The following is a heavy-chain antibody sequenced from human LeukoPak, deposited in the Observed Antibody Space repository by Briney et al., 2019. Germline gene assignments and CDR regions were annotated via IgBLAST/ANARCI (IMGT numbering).Heavy chain of an antibody. J-gene: IGHJ4*02. V-gene: IGHV4-34*01. CDR3: ARGGCSSSWYLGY. D-gene: IGHD6-13*01. CDR2: INHSGST. Sequence: SETLSLTCAVYGGSFSGYYWSWIRQPPGKGLEWIGEINHSGSTDYNPSLKSRVTISVDTSKNQFSLKLSSVTAADTAVYYCARGGCSSSWYLGYWGQGTLVTVSS. CDR1: GGSFSGYY.